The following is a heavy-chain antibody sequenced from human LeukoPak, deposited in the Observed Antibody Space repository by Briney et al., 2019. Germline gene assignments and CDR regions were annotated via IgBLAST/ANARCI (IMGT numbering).Heavy chain of an antibody. Sequence: SETLSLTCTVSGDSITSFFWGWIRQPPGKGLEWIGYIFYSGSTNYNPSLKSRATISLDMSKNQFFLKLNSLTAADTAVYYCARVGYDYVWGRQNWFDPWGQGTLVTVSS. D-gene: IGHD3-16*01. J-gene: IGHJ5*02. CDR3: ARVGYDYVWGRQNWFDP. V-gene: IGHV4-59*01. CDR2: IFYSGST. CDR1: GDSITSFF.